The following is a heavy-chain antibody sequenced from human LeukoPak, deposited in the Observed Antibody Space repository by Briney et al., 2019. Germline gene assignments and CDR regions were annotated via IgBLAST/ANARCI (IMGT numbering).Heavy chain of an antibody. V-gene: IGHV3-11*05. Sequence: AGSLRLSCAASGFTFSDYYMNWIRQAPGKGLEWVSYISSSTNTNYADSVKGRFTISRDNAKNSLYLQMNSLRAEDTAVYYCARDREYCSGGTCYSGAFDIWGQGTMVTVSS. CDR2: ISSSTNT. CDR3: ARDREYCSGGTCYSGAFDI. D-gene: IGHD2-15*01. J-gene: IGHJ3*02. CDR1: GFTFSDYY.